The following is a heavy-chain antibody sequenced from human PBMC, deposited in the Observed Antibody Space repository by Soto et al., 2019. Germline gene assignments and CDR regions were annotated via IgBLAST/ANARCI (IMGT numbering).Heavy chain of an antibody. D-gene: IGHD4-17*01. V-gene: IGHV3-23*01. Sequence: EVQLLESGGGLVQPGVSLRLSCAASGFTFSSYAMTWVRQAPGKGLVWVSAISGSGTNRYYADSVKGRFTISRDNSKNTLYLQMNSLRAEDTAVYYCAKDMVDYGDYRGLDYWGQGTLVTVSS. CDR3: AKDMVDYGDYRGLDY. CDR1: GFTFSSYA. J-gene: IGHJ4*02. CDR2: ISGSGTNR.